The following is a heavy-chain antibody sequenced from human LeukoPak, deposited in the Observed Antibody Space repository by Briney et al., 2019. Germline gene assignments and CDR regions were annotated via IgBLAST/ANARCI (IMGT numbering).Heavy chain of an antibody. V-gene: IGHV4-30-4*08. CDR2: IYYSGST. Sequence: SGTLSLTCTVSGGSISSGDYYWSWIRQPPGKGLEWIGYIYYSGSTYYNPSLKSRVTISVDTSKNQFSLKLSSVTAADTAVYYCARRMTYYDILTGYPQPYYFDYWGQGTLVTVSS. J-gene: IGHJ4*02. CDR1: GGSISSGDYY. D-gene: IGHD3-9*01. CDR3: ARRMTYYDILTGYPQPYYFDY.